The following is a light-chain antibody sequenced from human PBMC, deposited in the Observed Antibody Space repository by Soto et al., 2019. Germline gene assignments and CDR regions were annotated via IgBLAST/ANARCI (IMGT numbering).Light chain of an antibody. CDR2: DAS. V-gene: IGKV1-5*01. Sequence: DIQITPSPSTLSSSVGDRVTITCRASQSISSWLAWYQQKPGKAPKLLIYDASSLESGVPSRFSGSGSGTEFTLTISSLQPDDFATYYCQQYNSYWTFGQGTKV. CDR1: QSISSW. J-gene: IGKJ1*01. CDR3: QQYNSYWT.